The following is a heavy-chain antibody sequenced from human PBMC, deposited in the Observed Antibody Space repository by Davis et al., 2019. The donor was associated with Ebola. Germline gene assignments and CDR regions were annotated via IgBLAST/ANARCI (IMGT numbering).Heavy chain of an antibody. V-gene: IGHV3-30*19. CDR1: GFTFSSYG. Sequence: GESLKISCAASGFTFSSYGMHWVRQAPGKGLEWVAVISYDGSNKYYADSVKGRFTISRDNSKNTLYLQMNSLRAEDTAVYYCASYIVVPSRTGFDYWGQGTLVTVSS. D-gene: IGHD2-21*01. J-gene: IGHJ4*02. CDR2: ISYDGSNK. CDR3: ASYIVVPSRTGFDY.